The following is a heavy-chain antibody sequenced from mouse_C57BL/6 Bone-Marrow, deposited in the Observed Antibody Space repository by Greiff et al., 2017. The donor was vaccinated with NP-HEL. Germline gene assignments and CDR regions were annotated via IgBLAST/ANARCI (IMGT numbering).Heavy chain of an antibody. CDR1: GFTFSDYG. J-gene: IGHJ4*01. Sequence: EVMLVESGGGLVKPGGSLKLSCAASGFTFSDYGMHWVRQAPEKGLEWVAYISSGSSSISYADTVKGRFTISRDNAKNTLFLQMTRLGSEDTAMYYCASTTYYAMDYWGQGTSVTVSS. CDR3: ASTTYYAMDY. D-gene: IGHD2-12*01. CDR2: ISSGSSSI. V-gene: IGHV5-17*01.